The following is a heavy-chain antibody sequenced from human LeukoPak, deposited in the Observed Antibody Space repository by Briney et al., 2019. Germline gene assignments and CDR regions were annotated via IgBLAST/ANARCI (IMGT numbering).Heavy chain of an antibody. J-gene: IGHJ3*02. CDR3: ARDANFGYDAFDI. Sequence: GRSQRLSCAASGFTFSSCGMHWVRQAPGKGLEWVAVIWYDGSNKYYADSVKGRFTISRDNSKNTLYLQVNSLRAEDTAVYYCARDANFGYDAFDIWGQGTMVTVSS. D-gene: IGHD3-10*01. CDR1: GFTFSSCG. V-gene: IGHV3-33*01. CDR2: IWYDGSNK.